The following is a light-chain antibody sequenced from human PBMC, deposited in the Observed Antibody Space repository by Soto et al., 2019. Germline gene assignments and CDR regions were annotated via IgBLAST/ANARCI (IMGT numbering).Light chain of an antibody. CDR3: QSYNSAPRT. CDR1: QGITNS. V-gene: IGKV1-27*01. CDR2: GAS. Sequence: DIQMTQSPSSLSASVGDRVSITCRASQGITNSLAWYQHKPGTTPKLLIHGASTLQSGVPSRFSGTGSGTDFTLTISSLQLEDVATYYCQSYNSAPRTFGQGTKVEI. J-gene: IGKJ1*01.